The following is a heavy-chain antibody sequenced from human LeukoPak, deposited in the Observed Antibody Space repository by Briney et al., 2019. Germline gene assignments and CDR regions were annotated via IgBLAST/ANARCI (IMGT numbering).Heavy chain of an antibody. V-gene: IGHV3-48*01. CDR1: GFTFSSYS. CDR2: ISSSSSTI. J-gene: IGHJ5*02. CDR3: ARGYCSSTSCYGFFWFDP. D-gene: IGHD2-2*01. Sequence: GGSLRLSCAASGFTFSSYSMNWVRQAPGKGLEWVSYISSSSSTIYYADSVKGRFTISRDNSKNTLYLQMNSLRAEDTAVYYCARGYCSSTSCYGFFWFDPWGQGTLVTVSS.